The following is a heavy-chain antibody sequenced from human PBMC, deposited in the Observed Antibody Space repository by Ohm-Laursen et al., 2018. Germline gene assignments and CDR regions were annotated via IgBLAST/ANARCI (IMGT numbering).Heavy chain of an antibody. V-gene: IGHV1-69*04. CDR1: GYTFTSYG. Sequence: GASVKVSCKASGYTFTSYGISWVRQAPGQGLEWMGRIIPILGIANYAQKFQGRVTITADKSTSTAYMELSSLRSEDTAVYYCATLWSGYYYYYYGMDVWGQGTTVTVSS. CDR3: ATLWSGYYYYYYGMDV. CDR2: IIPILGIA. J-gene: IGHJ6*02. D-gene: IGHD3-3*01.